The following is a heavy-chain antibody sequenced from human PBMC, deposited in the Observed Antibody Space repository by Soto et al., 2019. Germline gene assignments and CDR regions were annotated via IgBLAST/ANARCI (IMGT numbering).Heavy chain of an antibody. Sequence: ASVKVSCKASGYTFTTFGISWVRQAPGQGLEWLGGIIPVFAKTTYAQKFRGRITLTADEATSTAYMELSRLTSDDTAIYYCAREGGGEYDSASYKPWWFDPWGHGTLVTVSS. CDR3: AREGGGEYDSASYKPWWFDP. D-gene: IGHD2-21*01. J-gene: IGHJ5*02. CDR2: IIPVFAKT. V-gene: IGHV1-69*13. CDR1: GYTFTTFG.